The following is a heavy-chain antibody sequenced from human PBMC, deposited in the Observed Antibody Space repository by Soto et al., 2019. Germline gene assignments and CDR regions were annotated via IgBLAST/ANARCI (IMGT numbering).Heavy chain of an antibody. D-gene: IGHD3-9*01. V-gene: IGHV4-39*01. Sequence: LGTPSPTFTVSGYSLSRTTYYLAWIRQPPGKGLEWIGTIYYTGSTYYNPSLKSRVTISVDTSKNQFSLKLSSVTAADTAVYYCARMSRGYYNHWGQGTLVTV. CDR1: GYSLSRTTYY. CDR2: IYYTGST. J-gene: IGHJ4*02. CDR3: ARMSRGYYNH.